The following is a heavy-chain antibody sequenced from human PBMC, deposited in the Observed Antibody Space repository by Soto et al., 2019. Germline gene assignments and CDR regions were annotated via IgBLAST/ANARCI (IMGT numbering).Heavy chain of an antibody. Sequence: SGPTLVNPTQTLTLTCTFSGFSLSTSGMCVSWIRQPPGKALEWLALIDWDDDKYYSTSLKTRLAISKDTSKNQVVITMTNMDTVDTATYYCARIVIGGSYYGWFDPWGQGTLVTVSS. V-gene: IGHV2-70*01. CDR3: ARIVIGGSYYGWFDP. D-gene: IGHD1-26*01. J-gene: IGHJ5*02. CDR1: GFSLSTSGMC. CDR2: IDWDDDK.